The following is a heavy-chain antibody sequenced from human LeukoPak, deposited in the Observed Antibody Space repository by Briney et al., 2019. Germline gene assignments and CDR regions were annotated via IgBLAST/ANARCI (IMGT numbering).Heavy chain of an antibody. V-gene: IGHV3-66*01. CDR2: ISSGGTT. J-gene: IGHJ6*02. CDR1: GFTVSSNY. CDR3: ARDPSPVYYASGSSKYYYYGMDV. Sequence: TGGSLRLSCAASGFTVSSNYMNWVRQAPGKGLEWVSLISSGGTTYYTDSVKGRFTISRDNSKSTLYLQMNSLRAEDTAVYYCARDPSPVYYASGSSKYYYYGMDVWGPGTTVTVSS. D-gene: IGHD3-10*01.